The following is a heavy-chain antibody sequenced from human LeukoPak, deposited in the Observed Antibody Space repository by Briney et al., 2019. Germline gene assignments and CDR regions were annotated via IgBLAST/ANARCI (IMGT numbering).Heavy chain of an antibody. CDR3: ARRLTQYDCFDP. V-gene: IGHV6-1*01. CDR1: GDSVSSNSVT. CDR2: TYYRSTWYN. Sequence: SQTLSLTCAISGDSVSSNSVTWNWIRQSPSRGLEWLGRTYYRSTWYNDYAVSVRGRITVNPDTSKNQFSLHLNSVTPEDTAVYYCARRLTQYDCFDPWGQGILATVSS. J-gene: IGHJ5*02. D-gene: IGHD2-2*01.